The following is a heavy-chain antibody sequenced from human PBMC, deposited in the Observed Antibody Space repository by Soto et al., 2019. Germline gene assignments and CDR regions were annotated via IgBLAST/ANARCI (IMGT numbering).Heavy chain of an antibody. CDR1: GYTFTGYY. V-gene: IGHV1-2*04. J-gene: IGHJ6*02. Sequence: QVQLVQSGAEVKKPGASVKVSCKASGYTFTGYYMHWVRQAPGQGLEWMGWINPNSGGTNYAQKFQGWVTMTRDTSISTAYMKLSRLRSDDTAVYYCARATVRGVYYYGMDVWGQGTTVTVSS. D-gene: IGHD3-10*01. CDR3: ARATVRGVYYYGMDV. CDR2: INPNSGGT.